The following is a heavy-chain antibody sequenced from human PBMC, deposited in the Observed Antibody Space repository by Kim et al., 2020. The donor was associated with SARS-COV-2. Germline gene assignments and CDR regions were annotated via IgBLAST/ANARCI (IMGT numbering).Heavy chain of an antibody. CDR2: ISYDGSNK. Sequence: GGSLRLSCAASGFTFSSYAMHWVRQAPGKGLEWVAVISYDGSNKYYADSVKGRFTISRDNSKNTLYLQMNSLRAGDTAVYYCARAPAHFYYFDYWGQGTL. V-gene: IGHV3-30-3*01. J-gene: IGHJ4*02. CDR3: ARAPAHFYYFDY. CDR1: GFTFSSYA.